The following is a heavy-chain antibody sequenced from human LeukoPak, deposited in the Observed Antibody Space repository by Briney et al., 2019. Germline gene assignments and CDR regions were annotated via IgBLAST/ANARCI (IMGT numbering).Heavy chain of an antibody. Sequence: SETLSLACTVSGGSISSYYWSWLRQPPGKGLEWIGYIYYSGSTNYNPSLKSRVTISVDTSKNQFSLKLSSVTAADTAVYYCARVTAPGIAVPGSAFDIWGQGTMVTVSS. CDR3: ARVTAPGIAVPGSAFDI. V-gene: IGHV4-59*01. D-gene: IGHD6-19*01. CDR2: IYYSGST. J-gene: IGHJ3*02. CDR1: GGSISSYY.